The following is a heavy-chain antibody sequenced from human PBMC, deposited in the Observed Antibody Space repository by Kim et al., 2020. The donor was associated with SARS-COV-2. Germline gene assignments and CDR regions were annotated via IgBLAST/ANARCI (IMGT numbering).Heavy chain of an antibody. CDR3: ARDSYFWSGYNNWWFDP. Sequence: ASVKVSCKASGYTFTSYAMNWVRQAPGQGLEWMGWINTNTGTPTYAQGFTGRFVFSLDTSVSTAYLQISSLKAEDTAVYYCARDSYFWSGYNNWWFDPWGQGTLVTVSS. V-gene: IGHV7-4-1*02. CDR2: INTNTGTP. CDR1: GYTFTSYA. D-gene: IGHD3-3*01. J-gene: IGHJ5*02.